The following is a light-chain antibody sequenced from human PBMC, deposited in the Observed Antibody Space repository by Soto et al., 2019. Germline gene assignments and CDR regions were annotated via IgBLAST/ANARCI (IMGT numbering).Light chain of an antibody. CDR3: QQYNNWPPWT. Sequence: EIVMTQSPATLSVSPGERATLSCRASQSVSSNLAWYQQKPGQAPRLLIYGASTRATGIPARFSGSGSGPDFTLTISSLQSEDFAVYYCQQYNNWPPWTVGQGTKVEIK. CDR2: GAS. V-gene: IGKV3-15*01. CDR1: QSVSSN. J-gene: IGKJ1*01.